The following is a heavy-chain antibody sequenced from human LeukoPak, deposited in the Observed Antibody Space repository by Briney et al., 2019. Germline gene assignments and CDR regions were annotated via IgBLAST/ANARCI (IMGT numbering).Heavy chain of an antibody. CDR1: GFNVSNNY. CDR3: AKRGDGGRSFDY. D-gene: IGHD4-23*01. V-gene: IGHV3-53*01. CDR2: IYSSGST. Sequence: GGSLRLSCAASGFNVSNNYMTWVRQAPGKGLEWVSLIYSSGSTYYADSVKGRFTISRDNSKNTLYLQVNSLRAEDTAVYYCAKRGDGGRSFDYWGQGTLVTVSS. J-gene: IGHJ4*02.